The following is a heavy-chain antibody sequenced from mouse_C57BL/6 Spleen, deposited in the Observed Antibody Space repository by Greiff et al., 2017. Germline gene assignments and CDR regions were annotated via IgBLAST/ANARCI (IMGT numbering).Heavy chain of an antibody. CDR1: GYTFTGYW. D-gene: IGHD2-1*01. CDR3: ASSGGNYGLYYYAMDY. J-gene: IGHJ4*01. Sequence: QVQLQQSGAELMKPGASVKLSCKATGYTFTGYWIEWVKQRPGHGLEWIGEILPGSGSTNYNEKFKGKATFTAVTSANTAYMQLSSLTTEDSAIYYCASSGGNYGLYYYAMDYWGQGTSVTVSS. CDR2: ILPGSGST. V-gene: IGHV1-9*01.